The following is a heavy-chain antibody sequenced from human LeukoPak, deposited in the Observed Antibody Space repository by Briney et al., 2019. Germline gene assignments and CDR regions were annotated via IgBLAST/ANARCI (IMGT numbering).Heavy chain of an antibody. CDR1: GYHFTSYW. D-gene: IGHD2-2*01. J-gene: IGHJ6*01. Sequence: GESLQISGKGSGYHFTSYWIGWVRPLPGKGLEWMGIIYPGDSDTRYSPSFQGQVTISADKSISTAYLQRSSLKASDTAMYYCARTVGYQLLYYYYGMDVWGQGTTVTVSS. CDR2: IYPGDSDT. CDR3: ARTVGYQLLYYYYGMDV. V-gene: IGHV5-51*01.